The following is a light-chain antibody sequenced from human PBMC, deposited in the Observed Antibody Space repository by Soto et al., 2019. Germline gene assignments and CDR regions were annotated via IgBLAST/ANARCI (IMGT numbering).Light chain of an antibody. J-gene: IGKJ5*01. CDR1: QSVSSY. CDR3: QQRSNWPIT. CDR2: DAS. V-gene: IGKV3-11*01. Sequence: EIVLTQSPATLSLSPGERATLSFMASQSVSSYLAWYQQKPGQAPRLLIYDASNRATGIPARFSGSGSGTDFTLTISSLEPEDFALYYCQQRSNWPITFGQGTRLEIK.